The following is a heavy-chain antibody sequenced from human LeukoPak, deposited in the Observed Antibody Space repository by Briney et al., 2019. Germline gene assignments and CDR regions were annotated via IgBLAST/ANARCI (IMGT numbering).Heavy chain of an antibody. CDR1: GGSISSGSYY. D-gene: IGHD3-22*01. CDR2: IYTSGST. J-gene: IGHJ5*02. Sequence: SETLSLTCTVSGGSISSGSYYWSWIRQPAGKGLEWIGRIYTSGSTNYNPSLKSRVTISVDTSKNQFSLKLSSVTAADTAVYYCARDGEYYYDSSGYGTLYNWFDPWGQGTLVTVSS. CDR3: ARDGEYYYDSSGYGTLYNWFDP. V-gene: IGHV4-61*02.